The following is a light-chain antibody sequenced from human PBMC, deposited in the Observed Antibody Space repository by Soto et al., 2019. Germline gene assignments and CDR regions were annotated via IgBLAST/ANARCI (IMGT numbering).Light chain of an antibody. CDR1: QSVSSN. CDR2: GAF. J-gene: IGKJ5*01. V-gene: IGKV3-15*01. Sequence: EIVMTQSPSTLSVSPGERATLSCRASQSVSSNLAWYQQKPGQAPRLLIHGAFTRATGIPARFSGSGSGTEFTLTISSLQSEDFAVFYCQQYNQWPIPFGQGTRLE. CDR3: QQYNQWPIP.